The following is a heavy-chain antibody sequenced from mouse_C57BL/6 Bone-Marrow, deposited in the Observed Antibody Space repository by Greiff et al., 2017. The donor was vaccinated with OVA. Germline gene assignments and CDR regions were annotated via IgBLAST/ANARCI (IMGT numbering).Heavy chain of an antibody. J-gene: IGHJ2*01. CDR2: IDPSDSYT. V-gene: IGHV1-69*01. CDR3: ARGGYGSSEDYFDY. CDR1: GYTFTSYW. D-gene: IGHD1-1*01. Sequence: LQESGAELVMPGASVKLSCKASGYTFTSYWMHWVKQRPGQGLEWIGEIDPSDSYTNYNQKFKGKSTLTVDKSSSTAYMQLSSLTSEDSAVYYCARGGYGSSEDYFDYWGQGTTLTVSS.